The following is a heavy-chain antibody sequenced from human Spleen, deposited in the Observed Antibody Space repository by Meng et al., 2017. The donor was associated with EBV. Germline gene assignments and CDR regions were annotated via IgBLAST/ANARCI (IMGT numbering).Heavy chain of an antibody. CDR2: IIPLLGTR. CDR3: ARKAHGPLDY. Sequence: LLQSVAGAKNPGPSITDPCQASGGTYSGYGIPRVRQPPRQGLEWMGTIIPLLGTRNYAKKFQGRVTFIADSSSTAYMELSGLRSDDTGFYYCARKAHGPLDYWGQGTLVTVSS. V-gene: IGHV1-69*11. CDR1: GGTYSGYG. D-gene: IGHD2-8*01. J-gene: IGHJ4*02.